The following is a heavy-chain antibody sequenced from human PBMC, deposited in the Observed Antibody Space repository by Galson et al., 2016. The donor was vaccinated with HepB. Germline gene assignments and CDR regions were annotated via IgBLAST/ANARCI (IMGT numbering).Heavy chain of an antibody. CDR1: GFTFSNAW. CDR2: IKSKTDGGTT. CDR3: RYGMDV. V-gene: IGHV3-15*01. J-gene: IGHJ6*02. Sequence: SLRLSCAASGFTFSNAWMSWVRQAPGKGLEWVGRIKSKTDGGTTDYAAPVKGRFSISKDDSKNTLYLQMNSLKTEDKAVYYCRYGMDVWGQGTTVTVSS.